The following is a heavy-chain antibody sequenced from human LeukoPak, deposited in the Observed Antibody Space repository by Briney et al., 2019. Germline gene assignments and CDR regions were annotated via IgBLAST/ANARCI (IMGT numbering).Heavy chain of an antibody. CDR3: VRGALPGDNWYFDL. Sequence: GGSPRLSCAAPGFPSSAYDMHWVRQALEKGLGWVSAFGSAGDTYYPGAVKGRFTISRDYAKNSLYLQMNSLRAGDTAVYFCVRGALPGDNWYFDLWGRGTLVTVSS. V-gene: IGHV3-13*01. CDR1: GFPSSAYD. CDR2: FGSAGDT. J-gene: IGHJ2*01.